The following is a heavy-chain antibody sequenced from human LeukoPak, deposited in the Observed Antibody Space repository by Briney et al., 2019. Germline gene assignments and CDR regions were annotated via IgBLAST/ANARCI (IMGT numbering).Heavy chain of an antibody. V-gene: IGHV3-7*05. CDR1: GFTFSGSA. CDR3: ARDWDF. Sequence: GALRLSCAASGFTFSGSAMHWVRQASGKGLEWVANIKQDGGEKYYVDSVKGRFTISRDNAKNSLYLQMNSLRAEDTAAYYCARDWDFWGQGTLVTVSS. J-gene: IGHJ4*02. CDR2: IKQDGGEK.